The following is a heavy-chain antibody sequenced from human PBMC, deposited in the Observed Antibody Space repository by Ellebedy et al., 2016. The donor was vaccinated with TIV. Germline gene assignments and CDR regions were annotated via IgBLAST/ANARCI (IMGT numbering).Heavy chain of an antibody. Sequence: SLKISXAASGFTFDDYAMHWVRQAPGKGLEWVSGISWNSGSIAYADSVKGRFTISRDNAKNSLYLQMNSLRAEDTALYYCAKGAWEYCSTSSCYASDFYGMDVWGQGTTVTVSS. D-gene: IGHD2-2*01. J-gene: IGHJ6*02. CDR1: GFTFDDYA. CDR2: ISWNSGSI. V-gene: IGHV3-9*01. CDR3: AKGAWEYCSTSSCYASDFYGMDV.